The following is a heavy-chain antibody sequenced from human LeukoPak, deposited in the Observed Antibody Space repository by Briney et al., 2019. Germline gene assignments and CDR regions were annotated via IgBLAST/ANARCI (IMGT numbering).Heavy chain of an antibody. CDR3: ARATPDIVVVPAAINFDY. CDR2: IYHSGST. V-gene: IGHV4-30-2*01. J-gene: IGHJ4*02. D-gene: IGHD2-2*02. CDR1: GGSISSGGYY. Sequence: SQTLSLTCTVSGGSISSGGYYWSWIRQPPGKGLEWIGYIYHSGSTYYNPSLKSRVTISVDRSKNQFSLKLSSVTAADTAVYYCARATPDIVVVPAAINFDYWGQETLVTVSS.